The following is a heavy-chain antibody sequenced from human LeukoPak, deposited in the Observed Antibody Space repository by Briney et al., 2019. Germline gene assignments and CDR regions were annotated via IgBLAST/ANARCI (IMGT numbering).Heavy chain of an antibody. Sequence: GASVKVSCKASGGTFSSYAISWVRQAPGQGLEWMGGIIPIFGTANYAQKFQGRVTITTDESTSTAYMELSSLRSEDTAVYYCARAPQYYDFWSGYPHGAFDIWGQGTMVTVSS. V-gene: IGHV1-69*05. D-gene: IGHD3-3*01. J-gene: IGHJ3*02. CDR2: IIPIFGTA. CDR3: ARAPQYYDFWSGYPHGAFDI. CDR1: GGTFSSYA.